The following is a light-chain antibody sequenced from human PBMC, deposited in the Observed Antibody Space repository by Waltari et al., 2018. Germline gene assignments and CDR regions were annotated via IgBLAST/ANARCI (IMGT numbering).Light chain of an antibody. Sequence: SYELIQPPSMSVSPGQTATITCSGDKLGDKFTNWYQQKAGRSPLLVICQYVEHFRRPSGIPARFSCAKSWDTATLTISGTQTMDEADYYCQTWNRNTVVFGGGTKLTV. J-gene: IGLJ2*01. CDR1: KLGDKF. V-gene: IGLV3-1*01. CDR2: EHF. CDR3: QTWNRNTVV.